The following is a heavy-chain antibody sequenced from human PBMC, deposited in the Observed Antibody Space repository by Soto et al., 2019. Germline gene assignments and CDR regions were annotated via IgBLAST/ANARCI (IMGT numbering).Heavy chain of an antibody. Sequence: QIPLLQSGAEVKKPGASVKVTCKASGYTFRNFGISWVRQAPGQGLEWMGWISAYNANANYAQKFQGRLTMTADTSTSTAYMGLRSLRSQDTDVYYCARENSYFDCWGQGTLVTVTS. CDR1: GYTFRNFG. CDR2: ISAYNANA. J-gene: IGHJ4*02. V-gene: IGHV1-18*01. CDR3: ARENSYFDC.